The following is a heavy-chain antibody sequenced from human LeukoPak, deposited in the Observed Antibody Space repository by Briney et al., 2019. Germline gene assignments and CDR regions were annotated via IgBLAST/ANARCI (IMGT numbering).Heavy chain of an antibody. Sequence: GGSLRLSCAASRFSFSNYAMSWVRQAPGKGLEWVSTISGSGGSTYYADSVKGRFTISRDNSKNTLYLQMNSLRAEDTAVYYFAKGGPLGVLTPYYFDYWGQGTLVTVSS. CDR1: RFSFSNYA. CDR3: AKGGPLGVLTPYYFDY. D-gene: IGHD2-2*01. J-gene: IGHJ4*02. V-gene: IGHV3-23*01. CDR2: ISGSGGST.